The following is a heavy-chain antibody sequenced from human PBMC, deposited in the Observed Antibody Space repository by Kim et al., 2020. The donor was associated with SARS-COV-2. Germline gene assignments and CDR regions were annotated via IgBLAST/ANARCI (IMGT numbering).Heavy chain of an antibody. CDR2: ISGSGDVS. J-gene: IGHJ6*02. V-gene: IGHV3-23*01. CDR1: GLIFSNYA. Sequence: GGSLRLSCVASGLIFSNYAFTWVRQAPGKGLEWLSGISGSGDVSHYADSVKGRFTTSRDNSKSTLYLLMDSLRAEDTSIYYCAKFMGSILPTRGMDVWG. CDR3: AKFMGSILPTRGMDV. D-gene: IGHD2-21*01.